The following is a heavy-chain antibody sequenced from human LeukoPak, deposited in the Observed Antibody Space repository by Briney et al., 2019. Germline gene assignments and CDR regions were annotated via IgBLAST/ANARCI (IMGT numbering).Heavy chain of an antibody. CDR1: GGSFSGSY. D-gene: IGHD3-3*01. J-gene: IGHJ4*02. CDR2: XXXSGST. V-gene: IGHV4-34*01. CDR3: ARVSISLFGVVTAHFDS. Sequence: SETLSLTCGVSGGSFSGSYWGWIRQXXGXXXXXXXXXXXSGSTNYNSSLTSRVTISLDTSKNQFSLNLRSVTTADTAVYYCARVSISLFGVVTAHFDSWGQGTLVAVSS.